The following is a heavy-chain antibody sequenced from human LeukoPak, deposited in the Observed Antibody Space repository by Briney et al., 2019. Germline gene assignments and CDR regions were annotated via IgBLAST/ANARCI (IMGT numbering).Heavy chain of an antibody. CDR3: ARDHSNYDILTGYDY. Sequence: PGRSLRLSCAASGFTFSSYGMHWVRQAPGKGLEWVAVIWYDGSNKYYADSVKGRFTISRDNSENTLYLQMNSLRAEDTAVYYCARDHSNYDILTGYDYWGQGTLVTVSS. CDR1: GFTFSSYG. J-gene: IGHJ4*02. V-gene: IGHV3-33*01. D-gene: IGHD3-9*01. CDR2: IWYDGSNK.